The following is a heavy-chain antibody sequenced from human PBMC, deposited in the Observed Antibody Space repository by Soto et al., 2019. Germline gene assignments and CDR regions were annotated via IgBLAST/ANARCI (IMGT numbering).Heavy chain of an antibody. D-gene: IGHD1-26*01. CDR2: INAGNGNT. V-gene: IGHV1-3*01. Sequence: ASVKVSCKASGYTFTSYAMHWVRQAPGQRLEWMGWINAGNGNTKYSQKFQGRVTITRDTSASTAYMELSSLRSEDTAVYYCAREGGYSGSYYGAFDIWGQGTMVTVSS. J-gene: IGHJ3*02. CDR1: GYTFTSYA. CDR3: AREGGYSGSYYGAFDI.